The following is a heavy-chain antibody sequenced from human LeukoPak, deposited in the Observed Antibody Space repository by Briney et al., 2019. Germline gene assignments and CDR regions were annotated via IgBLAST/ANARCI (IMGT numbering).Heavy chain of an antibody. J-gene: IGHJ4*02. CDR1: AFTFSDYS. Sequence: GGSLRLSCAASAFTFSDYSMNWVRQAPGKGLEWISYISGRSSTIYYADSVKGRFTISRDNSKNTLYLQMNSLRAEDTAVYYCAKHCSSTSCYFWGQGTLVTVSS. CDR2: ISGRSSTI. D-gene: IGHD2-2*01. CDR3: AKHCSSTSCYF. V-gene: IGHV3-48*01.